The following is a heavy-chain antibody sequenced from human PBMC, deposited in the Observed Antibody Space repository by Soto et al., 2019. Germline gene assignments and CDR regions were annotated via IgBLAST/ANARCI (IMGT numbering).Heavy chain of an antibody. Sequence: ASVKVSCKASGYNISSYDIIWVRQAAGQGLEWMGWMDPNRGHSDSVQNFRGRVTMTTNISTSTAYMELSSLRSEDTAVYYCARAAYYDSSGYYSFDYWGQGTLVTVSS. CDR1: GYNISSYD. V-gene: IGHV1-8*01. CDR3: ARAAYYDSSGYYSFDY. J-gene: IGHJ4*02. D-gene: IGHD3-22*01. CDR2: MDPNRGHS.